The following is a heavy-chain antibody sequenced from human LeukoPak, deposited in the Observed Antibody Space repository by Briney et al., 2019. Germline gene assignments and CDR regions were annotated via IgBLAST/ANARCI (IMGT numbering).Heavy chain of an antibody. CDR3: AHITMVRGVIPSFAFDI. J-gene: IGHJ3*02. Sequence: ASVKVSCKVSGYTLTELSMHWVRQAPGKELEWMGGFDPEDGETIYAQKFQGRVTMTEDTSTDTAYMELSSLRSEDTAVYYCAHITMVRGVIPSFAFDIWGQGTMVTVSS. CDR2: FDPEDGET. CDR1: GYTLTELS. V-gene: IGHV1-24*01. D-gene: IGHD3-10*01.